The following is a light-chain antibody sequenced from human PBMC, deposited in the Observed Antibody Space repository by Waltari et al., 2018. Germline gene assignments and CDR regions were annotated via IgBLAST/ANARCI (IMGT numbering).Light chain of an antibody. CDR2: GAS. V-gene: IGKV3-20*01. J-gene: IGKJ1*01. CDR1: QSVISSY. Sequence: EIVLTQSPGTLSLSPGERATLSCRASQSVISSYLVWYQQKPGQAPRLLIYGASSRATGIPDRFSGSGSGTDFTLTISKLEPEDFAVYYCQQFGSSPWTFGQGTKVEIK. CDR3: QQFGSSPWT.